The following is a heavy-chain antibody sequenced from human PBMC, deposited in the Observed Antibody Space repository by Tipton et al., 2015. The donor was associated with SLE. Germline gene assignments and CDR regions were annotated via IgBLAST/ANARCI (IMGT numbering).Heavy chain of an antibody. J-gene: IGHJ3*02. CDR1: GFTFSNYA. CDR2: IYSGTITT. V-gene: IGHV3-23*03. Sequence: SLRLSCAASGFTFSNYAMAWVRQAPGKGLEWVSLIYSGTITTYYADSVKGRFTISRDNSKNTLYLQMNSLRAEDTAVYYCAKGLSPRDAFDIWGQGTMVTVSS. CDR3: AKGLSPRDAFDI.